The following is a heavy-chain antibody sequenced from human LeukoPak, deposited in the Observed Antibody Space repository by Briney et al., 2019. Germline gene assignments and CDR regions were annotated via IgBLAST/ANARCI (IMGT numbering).Heavy chain of an antibody. CDR1: GGTFSSYA. CDR2: IIRIFGTA. D-gene: IGHD6-13*01. V-gene: IGHV1-69*13. CDR3: ASLALSSSWFSWFDP. Sequence: ASVKVSCKASGGTFSSYAISWARQAPGQGLEWMGGIIRIFGTANYAQKFQGRVTITADESTSTAYMELSSLRSEDTAVYYCASLALSSSWFSWFDPWGQGTLVTVSS. J-gene: IGHJ5*01.